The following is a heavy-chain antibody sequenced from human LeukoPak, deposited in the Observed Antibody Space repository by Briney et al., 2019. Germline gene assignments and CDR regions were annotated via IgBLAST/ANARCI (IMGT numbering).Heavy chain of an antibody. J-gene: IGHJ4*02. V-gene: IGHV3-48*04. Sequence: EGSLRLSCAASGFTFSSYSMNWVRQAPGKGLEWVSYISSTSNTMYYADSVKGRFTISRDNAKTSLYLQMNSLTPEDTAVYYCARISVIRGLSSFDSWGQGTLVTVSS. CDR2: ISSTSNTM. CDR3: ARISVIRGLSSFDS. D-gene: IGHD3-10*01. CDR1: GFTFSSYS.